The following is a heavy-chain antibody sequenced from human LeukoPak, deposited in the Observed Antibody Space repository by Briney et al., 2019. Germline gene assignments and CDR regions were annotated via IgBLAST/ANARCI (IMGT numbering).Heavy chain of an antibody. Sequence: ASVKVSCKASDYTFTFYGITWVRQAPGHGLEWMGWINTDDGNTEYAQKFQGRVTMTTDTFTNTAYMELRSLRSEDTAVYYCARGWSTNPGDYWSQGTLVTVSS. D-gene: IGHD5/OR15-5a*01. CDR2: INTDDGNT. J-gene: IGHJ4*02. CDR1: DYTFTFYG. V-gene: IGHV1-18*01. CDR3: ARGWSTNPGDY.